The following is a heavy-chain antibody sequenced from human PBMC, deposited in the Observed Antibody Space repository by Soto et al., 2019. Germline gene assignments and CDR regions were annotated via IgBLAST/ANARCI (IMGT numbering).Heavy chain of an antibody. J-gene: IGHJ4*02. D-gene: IGHD2-2*01. CDR2: IHYSGST. CDR3: ARHEGNSNVWPLDS. V-gene: IGHV4-39*01. Sequence: QVQLLESGPGLVKPSETLSLTCTVSGDSIGTSHSYWAWIRQSPGKGLEWIGNIHYSGSTYYMPSLRSRVTLTVDTSKHQFSLRLPSVTAEDTAVYYCARHEGNSNVWPLDSWGQGILVTVSS. CDR1: GDSIGTSHSY.